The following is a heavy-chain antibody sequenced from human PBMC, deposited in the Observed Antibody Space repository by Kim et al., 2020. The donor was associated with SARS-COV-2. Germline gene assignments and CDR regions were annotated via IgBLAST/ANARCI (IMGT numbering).Heavy chain of an antibody. V-gene: IGHV3-7*03. J-gene: IGHJ4*02. D-gene: IGHD4-17*01. Sequence: YYVDTGKGRFTASNDNAKNSLCLQMNSLQAEDTAVYYCARLSPYPVNTDYWGQGTLVTVSS. CDR3: ARLSPYPVNTDY.